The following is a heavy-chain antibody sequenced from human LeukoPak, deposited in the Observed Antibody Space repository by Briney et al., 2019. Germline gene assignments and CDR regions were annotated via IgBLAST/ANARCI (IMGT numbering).Heavy chain of an antibody. CDR1: GFTFSSYI. V-gene: IGHV3-48*01. Sequence: GGSLRLSCAASGFTFSSYIMNWVRQAPGKGLEWLSYISSSSSSIYYADSVKGRFTISRDTAKNSLYLQMNSLRAEDTAVYYCAREVSFYFGSGGLDYWGQGTLVTVSS. CDR2: ISSSSSSI. CDR3: AREVSFYFGSGGLDY. J-gene: IGHJ4*02. D-gene: IGHD3-10*01.